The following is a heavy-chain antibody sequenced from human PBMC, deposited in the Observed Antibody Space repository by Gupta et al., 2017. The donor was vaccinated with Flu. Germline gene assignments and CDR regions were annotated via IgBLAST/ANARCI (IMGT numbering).Heavy chain of an antibody. CDR1: A. J-gene: IGHJ1*01. CDR3: AVDPDVAASGRGYFQH. V-gene: IGHV3-9*01. CDR2: IASKGDSR. Sequence: AKHWVRTVPGKGLDWVSGIASKGDSRVYADSVKGRFTISRDNAKNSLYLQMDSLRAEDTALYYCAVDPDVAASGRGYFQHWGQGTLVSVSS. D-gene: IGHD6-13*01.